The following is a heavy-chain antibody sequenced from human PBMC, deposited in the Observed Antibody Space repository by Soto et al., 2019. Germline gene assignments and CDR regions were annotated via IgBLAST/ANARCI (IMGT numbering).Heavy chain of an antibody. V-gene: IGHV3-33*01. Sequence: GGSLRLSCAASGFTFSSYGMHWVRQAPGKGLEWVAVIWYDGSNKYYADSVKGRFTISRDNSKNSLYLQMNSLRAEDTAVYYCARDLRYCSSTSCYGWGQGTLVTVSS. CDR3: ARDLRYCSSTSCYG. CDR1: GFTFSSYG. J-gene: IGHJ4*02. D-gene: IGHD2-2*01. CDR2: IWYDGSNK.